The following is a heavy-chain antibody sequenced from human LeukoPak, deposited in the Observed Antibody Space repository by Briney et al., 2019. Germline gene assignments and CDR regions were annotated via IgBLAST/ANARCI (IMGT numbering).Heavy chain of an antibody. J-gene: IGHJ4*02. CDR3: ARDSYSGYDTTPDC. V-gene: IGHV3-7*03. D-gene: IGHD5-12*01. Sequence: GGSLRLSCAASGFTFSTYWMSWVRQAPGKGLERVANIKQDGSQKYYVDSVKGRFTISRDNAKNSLYLQMNSLRAEDTAVYYCARDSYSGYDTTPDCWGKGTLVTVSS. CDR2: IKQDGSQK. CDR1: GFTFSTYW.